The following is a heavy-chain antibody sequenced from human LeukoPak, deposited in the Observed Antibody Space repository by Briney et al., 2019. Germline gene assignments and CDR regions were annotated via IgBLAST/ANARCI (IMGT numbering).Heavy chain of an antibody. V-gene: IGHV3-7*03. CDR2: IKQDGSEK. D-gene: IGHD4-17*01. Sequence: GGSLRLSCVTSGFTFSSYWMSWVRQAPGKGLEWVANIKQDGSEKYHVDSVKGRFTISRDNAKNSLYLQMTSLRADDTAVYYCARDPPTTVTIFDYWSQGTLVTVSS. J-gene: IGHJ4*02. CDR3: ARDPPTTVTIFDY. CDR1: GFTFSSYW.